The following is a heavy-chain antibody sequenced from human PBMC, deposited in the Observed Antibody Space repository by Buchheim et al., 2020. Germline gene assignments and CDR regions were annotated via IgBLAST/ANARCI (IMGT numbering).Heavy chain of an antibody. Sequence: QLQLQESGPGLVKPSETLSLTCSVSGGSISRTIYYWGWIRQPPGKGLEWIGSIYHDGSSYYNPSLKSRVTLSADTSKNQFSLKLSSVTAADTAVYYYASPFTSSYDFDYWGQGTL. V-gene: IGHV4-39*01. CDR2: IYHDGSS. CDR1: GGSISRTIYY. D-gene: IGHD3-16*01. CDR3: ASPFTSSYDFDY. J-gene: IGHJ4*02.